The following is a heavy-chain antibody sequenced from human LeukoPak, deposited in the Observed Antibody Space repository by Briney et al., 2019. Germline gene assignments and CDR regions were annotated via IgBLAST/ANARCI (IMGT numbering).Heavy chain of an antibody. V-gene: IGHV3-23*01. CDR1: GFTFSSYA. D-gene: IGHD3-10*01. CDR3: AKDPMVREVIDYFDY. Sequence: GSLRLSCAASGFTFSSYAMSWVRQAPGKGLEWVSAISGSGGSTYYADSVKGRFTISRDNSKNTLYLQMNSLRAEDTAVYYCAKDPMVREVIDYFDYWGQGTLVTVSS. CDR2: ISGSGGST. J-gene: IGHJ4*02.